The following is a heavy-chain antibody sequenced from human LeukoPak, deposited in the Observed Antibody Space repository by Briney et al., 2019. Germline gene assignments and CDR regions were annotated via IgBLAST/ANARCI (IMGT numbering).Heavy chain of an antibody. V-gene: IGHV4-59*01. CDR2: IYYSGST. Sequence: SETLSLTCTVSGGSISRYYWSWIRQPPGKGLEWIGYIYYSGSTNYNPSLKSRVIISVDTSKNQFSLKLSPVTAADTAVYYCARSKDILTGYCFDYWGQGTLVTVSS. CDR3: ARSKDILTGYCFDY. J-gene: IGHJ4*02. CDR1: GGSISRYY. D-gene: IGHD3-9*01.